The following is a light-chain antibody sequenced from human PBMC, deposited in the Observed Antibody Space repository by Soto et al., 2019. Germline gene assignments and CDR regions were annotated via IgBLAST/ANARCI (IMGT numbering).Light chain of an antibody. CDR2: KVS. J-gene: IGKJ5*01. CDR1: RSLVYSDGIAY. Sequence: DVVMTQSPLSLPVTLGPPASISCRSNRSLVYSDGIAYFSWFQQRPGRSPRRLIYKVSNRDSGVPARFSGSGSGTDFALKISRVEADDVGVYYCMQATHWPITVGQGTRLEIK. CDR3: MQATHWPIT. V-gene: IGKV2-30*01.